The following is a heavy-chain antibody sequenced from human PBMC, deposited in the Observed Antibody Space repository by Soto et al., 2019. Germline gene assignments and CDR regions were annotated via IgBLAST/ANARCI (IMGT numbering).Heavy chain of an antibody. Sequence: QVQLVQSGAEVKKPGSSVKVSCKASGGTFSSYAISWVRQAPGQGREWMGGIIPIFGTANYAQRLQGRVRITADEATSTALVGLSGVRSEETAVWYCARAAYDFWGGYGRDVWGQGTTVTVSS. CDR3: ARAAYDFWGGYGRDV. V-gene: IGHV1-69*12. CDR1: GGTFSSYA. D-gene: IGHD3-3*01. J-gene: IGHJ6*02. CDR2: IIPIFGTA.